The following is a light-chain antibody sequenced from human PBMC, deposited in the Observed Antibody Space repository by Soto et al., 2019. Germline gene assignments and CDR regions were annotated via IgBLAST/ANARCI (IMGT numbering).Light chain of an antibody. J-gene: IGLJ3*02. CDR1: SSDVGGYNF. CDR3: SSYAGDNRLV. CDR2: EVS. Sequence: QSVLPQPPSASGSPGQSVTISCTGTSSDVGGYNFVAWYQQHPGKAPKLMISEVSKRPSGVPDRFSGSKSGNTASLTVSGLQAEDEADYYCSSYAGDNRLVFGGGTQLTVL. V-gene: IGLV2-8*01.